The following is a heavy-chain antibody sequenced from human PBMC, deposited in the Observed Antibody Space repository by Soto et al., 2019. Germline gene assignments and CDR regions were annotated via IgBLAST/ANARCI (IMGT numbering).Heavy chain of an antibody. CDR3: ARDSFTMVRGVSYGMDV. CDR2: IYYSGST. V-gene: IGHV4-59*01. J-gene: IGHJ6*02. Sequence: SETLSLTCTVSGGSISSYYWSWIRQPPGKGLEWIGYIYYSGSTNYNPSLKSRVTISVDTSKNQFSLKLSSVTAADTAVYYCARDSFTMVRGVSYGMDVCGQGTTVTSP. CDR1: GGSISSYY. D-gene: IGHD3-10*01.